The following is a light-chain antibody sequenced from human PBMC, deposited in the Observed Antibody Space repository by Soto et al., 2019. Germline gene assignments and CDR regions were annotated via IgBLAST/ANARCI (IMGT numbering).Light chain of an antibody. J-gene: IGLJ1*01. Sequence: QSVLAQPASVSGSRGQSITISCTGTSSDVGRNNYVSWFQQHPGKVPKLIIYDVSNWPSGVSDRFSGSKSGNTASLTISGLQPEDEADYYCSSFTSSSTFVFGTGTKVTVL. CDR1: SSDVGRNNY. CDR3: SSFTSSSTFV. V-gene: IGLV2-14*03. CDR2: DVS.